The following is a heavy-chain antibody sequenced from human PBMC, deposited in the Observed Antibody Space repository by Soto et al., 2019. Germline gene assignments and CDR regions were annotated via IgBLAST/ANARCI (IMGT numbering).Heavy chain of an antibody. CDR1: GYTFTSYA. CDR3: ARDPGYSYGYN. Sequence: QVQLVQSGAEVKKPGASVKVSCKASGYTFTSYAMHWVRQAPGQRLEWMGWINAGNGNTKYSQKFQGRVTITRDTSVSTAYMELGSLRSEDTAVYDCARDPGYSYGYNWGQGTLVTVSS. V-gene: IGHV1-3*01. CDR2: INAGNGNT. D-gene: IGHD5-18*01. J-gene: IGHJ4*02.